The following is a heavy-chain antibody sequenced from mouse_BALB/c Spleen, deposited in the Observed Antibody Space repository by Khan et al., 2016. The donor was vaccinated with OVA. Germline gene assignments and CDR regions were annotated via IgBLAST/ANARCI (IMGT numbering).Heavy chain of an antibody. V-gene: IGHV14-3*02. CDR3: ARGWYYAMDY. J-gene: IGHJ4*01. CDR1: GFNIKDTY. Sequence: VQLQQSGAELVKPGASVKLSCTASGFNIKDTYMHWVKQRPEQGLEWIGRIDPANGNTKYDPKFQGKATITADTSSNTAYLQLSSLTSEDTAVYYGARGWYYAMDYWGQGTSVTVSS. D-gene: IGHD2-3*01. CDR2: IDPANGNT.